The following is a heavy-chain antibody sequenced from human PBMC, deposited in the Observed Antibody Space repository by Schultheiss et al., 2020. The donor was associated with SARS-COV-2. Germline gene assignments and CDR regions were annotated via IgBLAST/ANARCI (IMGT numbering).Heavy chain of an antibody. Sequence: GGSLRLSCAASGFTFSSYAMSWVRQAPGKGLEWVSSISSSSSYIYYADSVKGRFTISRDNAKNSLYLQMNSLRAEDTAVYYCARVGLRFYYYYGMDVWGQGTTVTVSS. CDR2: ISSSSSYI. CDR1: GFTFSSYA. V-gene: IGHV3-21*01. CDR3: ARVGLRFYYYYGMDV. D-gene: IGHD4-17*01. J-gene: IGHJ6*02.